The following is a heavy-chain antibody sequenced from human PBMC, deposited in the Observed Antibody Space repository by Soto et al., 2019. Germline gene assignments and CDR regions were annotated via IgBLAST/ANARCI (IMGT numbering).Heavy chain of an antibody. Sequence: QVQLVESGGVVVQPGRSLRLSCAASGFTFSSYGMHWVRQAPGKGLEWVAVIWYDGSNKYYADSVKGRFTISRDNSKNTLYLQMNSLRAEDTSVYYCARDHPGGPGYSSSWFFQHWGQGTLVTVSS. CDR3: ARDHPGGPGYSSSWFFQH. CDR1: GFTFSSYG. V-gene: IGHV3-33*01. J-gene: IGHJ1*01. D-gene: IGHD6-13*01. CDR2: IWYDGSNK.